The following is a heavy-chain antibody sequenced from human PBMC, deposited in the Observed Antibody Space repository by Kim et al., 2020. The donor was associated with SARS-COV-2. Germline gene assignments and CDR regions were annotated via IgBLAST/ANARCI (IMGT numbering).Heavy chain of an antibody. CDR3: VRGHQLSLKHGMDV. J-gene: IGHJ6*02. V-gene: IGHV3-30-3*01. CDR2: IAYDGTIK. CDR1: GFTFSSYV. D-gene: IGHD2-2*01. Sequence: GGSLRLSCAASGFTFSSYVMHWVRQSPGKGLDWVAVIAYDGTIKFYADSVKGRFSISRDNSKNTLSLQMNSLRPEDTAVYYCVRGHQLSLKHGMDVWGQGTTVTVSS.